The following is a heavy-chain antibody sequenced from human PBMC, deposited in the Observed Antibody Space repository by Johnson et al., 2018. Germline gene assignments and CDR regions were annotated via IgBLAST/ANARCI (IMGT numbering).Heavy chain of an antibody. V-gene: IGHV3-9*01. CDR1: GFTFADSA. CDR3: TRVDSPTIFGPESHLRYYYLAV. D-gene: IGHD3-3*01. Sequence: VQLVESGGGLVQXGRSLRLXYAASGFTFADSAMHWVRQAPGKGLEWVSGISWNSDNIVYADSVKGRFPLSRVNAQKSRYLQRNSLRAESTALYYCTRVDSPTIFGPESHLRYYYLAVWGKGTTVTVSS. J-gene: IGHJ6*03. CDR2: ISWNSDNI.